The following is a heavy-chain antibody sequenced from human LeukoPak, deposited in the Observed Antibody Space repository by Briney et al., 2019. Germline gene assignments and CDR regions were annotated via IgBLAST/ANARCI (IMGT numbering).Heavy chain of an antibody. CDR3: ARHMAYSSSWYWFDP. V-gene: IGHV4-34*01. CDR2: INHSGST. CDR1: GGSFSGYY. D-gene: IGHD6-13*01. Sequence: PSETLSLTCAVYGGSFSGYYWSWIRQPPGKGLEWIGEINHSGSTNYNPSLKSRVTISVDTSKNQFSLKLSSVTAAGTAVYYCARHMAYSSSWYWFDPWGQGTLVTVSS. J-gene: IGHJ5*02.